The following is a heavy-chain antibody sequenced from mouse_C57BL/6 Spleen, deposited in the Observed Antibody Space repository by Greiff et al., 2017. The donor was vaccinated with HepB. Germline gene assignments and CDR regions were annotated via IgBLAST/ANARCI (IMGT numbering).Heavy chain of an antibody. J-gene: IGHJ1*03. CDR3: ARRNGYYWYFDV. CDR2: INSDGGST. Sequence: DVKLVESGGGLVQPGESLKLSCESNEYEFPSHDMSWVRKTPEKRLELVAAINSDGGSTYYPDTMERRFIISRDNTKKTLYLQMSSLRSEDTALYDCARRNGYYWYFDVWGTGTTVTVSS. CDR1: EYEFPSHD. D-gene: IGHD2-2*01. V-gene: IGHV5-2*03.